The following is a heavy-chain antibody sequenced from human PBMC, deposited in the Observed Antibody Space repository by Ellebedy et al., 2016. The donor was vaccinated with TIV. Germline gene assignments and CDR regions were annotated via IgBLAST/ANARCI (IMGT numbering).Heavy chain of an antibody. J-gene: IGHJ4*02. Sequence: AASVKVSCKASGYTFTSYYMHWVRQAPGQGLEWMGIINPSGGSTSYAQKFQGRVTMTRDTSTSTVYMELSSLRSEDTAVYYCARDGLPSYYYDSSGYYSGLYFDYWGQGTLVTVSS. CDR2: INPSGGST. D-gene: IGHD3-22*01. CDR1: GYTFTSYY. V-gene: IGHV1-46*01. CDR3: ARDGLPSYYYDSSGYYSGLYFDY.